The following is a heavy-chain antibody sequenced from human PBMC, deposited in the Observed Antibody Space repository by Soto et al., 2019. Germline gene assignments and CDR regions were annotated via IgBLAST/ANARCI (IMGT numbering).Heavy chain of an antibody. CDR2: IIPIFGTA. CDR3: AIDHVTNHPDYYYYYGMDV. CDR1: GGTFSSYA. J-gene: IGHJ6*02. V-gene: IGHV1-69*13. D-gene: IGHD4-4*01. Sequence: SVKVSCKASGGTFSSYAISWVRQAPGQGLEWMGGIIPIFGTANYAQKFQGRVTITADESTSTAYMELSSLRFEDTAVYYCAIDHVTNHPDYYYYYGMDVWGQGTTVTVSS.